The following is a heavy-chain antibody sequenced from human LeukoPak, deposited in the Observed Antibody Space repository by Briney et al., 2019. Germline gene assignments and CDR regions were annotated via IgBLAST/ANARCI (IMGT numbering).Heavy chain of an antibody. CDR3: ASSLLSIAVAGTFYYYGMDV. V-gene: IGHV1-69*13. J-gene: IGHJ6*02. CDR2: IIPIFGTA. D-gene: IGHD6-19*01. CDR1: GGTFSSYA. Sequence: SVKVSCKASGGTFSSYAISWVQQAPGQGLEWMGGIIPIFGTANYAQKFQGRVTITADESTSTAYMELSSLRSEDTAVYYCASSLLSIAVAGTFYYYGMDVWGQGTTVTVSS.